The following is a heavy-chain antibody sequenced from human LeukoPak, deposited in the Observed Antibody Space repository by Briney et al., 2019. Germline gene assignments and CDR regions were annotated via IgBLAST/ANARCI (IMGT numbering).Heavy chain of an antibody. CDR2: INHSGST. Sequence: GSLRLSCAASGFTFSDYYMSWIRQPPGKGLEWIGEINHSGSTNYNPALKSRVTISVDTSKNQFSLKLSSVTAADTAVYYCARALGYCSSTSCRDMDVWGQGTTVTVSS. CDR3: ARALGYCSSTSCRDMDV. V-gene: IGHV4-34*01. CDR1: GFTFSDYY. J-gene: IGHJ6*02. D-gene: IGHD2-2*01.